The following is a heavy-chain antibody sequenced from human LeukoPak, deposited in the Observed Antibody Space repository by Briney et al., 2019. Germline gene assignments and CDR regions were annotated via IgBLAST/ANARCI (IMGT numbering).Heavy chain of an antibody. Sequence: GGTLTLSCAVSGFTFSGYWMSWVRQAPGKGLEWVANMKHDGSENYYVDSVKGRFTISRDNAKNSLSLQMNSLRADDSAVYYCAREGTVIVTYDYWGPGTLVTVSS. CDR2: MKHDGSEN. V-gene: IGHV3-7*01. D-gene: IGHD4-11*01. CDR1: GFTFSGYW. J-gene: IGHJ4*02. CDR3: AREGTVIVTYDY.